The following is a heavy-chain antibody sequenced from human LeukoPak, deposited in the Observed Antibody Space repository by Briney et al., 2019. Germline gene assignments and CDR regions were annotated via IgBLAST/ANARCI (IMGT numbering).Heavy chain of an antibody. CDR1: GFTFSSYA. D-gene: IGHD1-7*01. V-gene: IGHV3-23*01. CDR3: AKVPSFSAYNWNYHVGFDY. Sequence: GGSLRLSCAASGFTFSSYAMSWVRQAPGKGLEWVSAISGSGGSTYYADSVKGRFTISRDNSKNTLYLQMNSLRAEDTAVYYCAKVPSFSAYNWNYHVGFDYWGQGTLVTVSS. CDR2: ISGSGGST. J-gene: IGHJ4*02.